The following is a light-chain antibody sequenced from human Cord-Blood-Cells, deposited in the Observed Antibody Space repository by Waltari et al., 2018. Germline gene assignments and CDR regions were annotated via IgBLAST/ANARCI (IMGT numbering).Light chain of an antibody. V-gene: IGLV1-47*01. CDR2: RNN. CDR3: AAWDDSLSVV. CDR1: SSNIGRNY. Sequence: QSALTQPPSASGTPGHRVTISCSGSSSNIGRNYVYSYQQLPGTAPKLLIYRNNQRPSGAPDRFSGSTSGTSASPAISGLRSEDEADYYCAAWDDSLSVVFGGGTKLTVL. J-gene: IGLJ2*01.